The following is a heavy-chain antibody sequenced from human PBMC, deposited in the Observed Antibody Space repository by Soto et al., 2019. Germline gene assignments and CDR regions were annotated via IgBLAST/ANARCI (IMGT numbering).Heavy chain of an antibody. V-gene: IGHV3-74*01. CDR3: ARTYGSNPHFDY. J-gene: IGHJ4*02. Sequence: EVQLVESGGGLVQPGGSLRLSCAASGFTFSSYWMHWVRQAPGKGLVWVSRIHSDGGTTTYADSVKGRFTMSRDNAKNTLYLQMNSLRAEDTAVYYCARTYGSNPHFDYWGQGTLVTVSS. CDR2: IHSDGGTT. CDR1: GFTFSSYW. D-gene: IGHD4-17*01.